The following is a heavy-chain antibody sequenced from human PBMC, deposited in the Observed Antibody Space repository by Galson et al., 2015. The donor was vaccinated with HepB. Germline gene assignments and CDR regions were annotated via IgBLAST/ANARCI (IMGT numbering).Heavy chain of an antibody. Sequence: SLRLSCAASGFNFQSHTMNWVRQAPGKGLEWVSAISGSGDFTYYAASAQGSFTLSRDNSKNTLHRQMPSQRVEDTAIYYCAKDSVSGSYLPTYFDYWGQGALVTVSS. CDR2: ISGSGDFT. D-gene: IGHD1-26*01. J-gene: IGHJ4*02. CDR3: AKDSVSGSYLPTYFDY. V-gene: IGHV3-23*01. CDR1: GFNFQSHT.